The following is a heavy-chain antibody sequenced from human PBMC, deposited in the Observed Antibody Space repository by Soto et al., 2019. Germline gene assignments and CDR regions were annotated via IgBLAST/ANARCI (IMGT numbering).Heavy chain of an antibody. CDR3: ARGLGKFDY. CDR2: IYYDGST. D-gene: IGHD7-27*01. V-gene: IGHV4-59*08. J-gene: IGHJ4*02. CDR1: GGSISRNY. Sequence: HVQLQESGPGLMKPSETLSLACTVSGGSISRNYWSWIRQPPGKGLEWIGYIYYDGSTKYNPSLQSRVTISLDTSKNQFSLKLSSVTAADTAVYFCARGLGKFDYWGQGTLVTVSS.